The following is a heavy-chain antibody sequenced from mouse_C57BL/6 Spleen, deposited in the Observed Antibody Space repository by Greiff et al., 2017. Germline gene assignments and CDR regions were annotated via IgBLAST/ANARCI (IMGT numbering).Heavy chain of an antibody. D-gene: IGHD1-1*01. J-gene: IGHJ3*01. CDR2: IDPENGDT. Sequence: EVQLQQSGAELVRPGASVKLSCTASGFNIKDDYMHWVKQRPEQGLEWIGWIDPENGDTEYASKFQGKATITADTSSNTAYLQLSSLTSEDTAVYYWTTNYGSSLAWFAYWGQGTLVTVSA. V-gene: IGHV14-4*01. CDR1: GFNIKDDY. CDR3: TTNYGSSLAWFAY.